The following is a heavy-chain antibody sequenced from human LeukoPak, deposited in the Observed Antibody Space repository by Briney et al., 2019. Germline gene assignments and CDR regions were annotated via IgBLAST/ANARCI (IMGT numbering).Heavy chain of an antibody. D-gene: IGHD5-12*01. CDR2: IIAILDTA. V-gene: IGHV1-69*08. CDR3: VRSCYDYDWFDP. Sequence: SVKVSCKSSGGSFSDYSISWVRQAPGQGLEWMGRIIAILDTAHYAQKFQGRFTITADKSTTTVYMELSSLRSDDTAVYYCVRSCYDYDWFDPWGQGTLATVSS. J-gene: IGHJ5*02. CDR1: GGSFSDYS.